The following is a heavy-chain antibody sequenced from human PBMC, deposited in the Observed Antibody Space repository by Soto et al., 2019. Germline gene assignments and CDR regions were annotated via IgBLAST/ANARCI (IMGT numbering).Heavy chain of an antibody. V-gene: IGHV1-69*02. J-gene: IGHJ4*02. Sequence: QVQLVQSGAEVKRPGSSVKVSCKASGDTFNFYSINWVRQAPGLGLEGMGRVNPIVSMSNYAQKFQGRVTMTADKSTSTAYMELSSLRSEVPAIYYCASSYGSVYRAFVYWGQGALVTVSS. D-gene: IGHD3-10*01. CDR2: VNPIVSMS. CDR3: ASSYGSVYRAFVY. CDR1: GDTFNFYS.